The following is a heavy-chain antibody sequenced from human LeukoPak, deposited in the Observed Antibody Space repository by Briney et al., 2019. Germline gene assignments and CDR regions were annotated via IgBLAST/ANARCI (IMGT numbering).Heavy chain of an antibody. CDR3: KQKTAYDILTGYSYYFDY. Sequence: PVGSLRFSCAASGFTFSSYAMNWVRQAPGKGLEWASAISGSGGRTYYEDSVKGRFTISRDNSKNTLYLQMNSLRAEDTAVYFCKQKTAYDILTGYSYYFDYWGQGTLVTVSS. CDR1: GFTFSSYA. D-gene: IGHD3-9*01. J-gene: IGHJ4*02. V-gene: IGHV3-23*01. CDR2: ISGSGGRT.